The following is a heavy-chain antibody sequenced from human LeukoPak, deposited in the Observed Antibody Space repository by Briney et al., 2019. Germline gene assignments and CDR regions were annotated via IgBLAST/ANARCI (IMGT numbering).Heavy chain of an antibody. CDR1: GFTLSSYE. J-gene: IGHJ4*02. Sequence: GGSLRLSCAASGFTLSSYEMNWVRQAPGKGLEWISYISSSGSTIYYADSVKGRFTISRDNAKNSLYLQMNSLRAEDTAVYYCARSGYSYGYPIDYWGQGTLVTVSS. V-gene: IGHV3-48*03. CDR2: ISSSGSTI. D-gene: IGHD5-18*01. CDR3: ARSGYSYGYPIDY.